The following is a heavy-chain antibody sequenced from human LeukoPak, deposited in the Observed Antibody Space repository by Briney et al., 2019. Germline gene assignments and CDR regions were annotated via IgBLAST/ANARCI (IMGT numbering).Heavy chain of an antibody. J-gene: IGHJ6*03. CDR2: IYYSGST. V-gene: IGHV4-30-4*08. CDR3: ASDGGLAGEYYYYYYYMDV. Sequence: SETLSLTCTVSGGSISSGDYYWSWIRQPPGKGLEWIGYIYYSGSTYYNPSLKSRVTISVDTSKNQFSLKLSSVTAADTAVYYCASDGGLAGEYYYYYYYMDVWGKGTTVTVSS. D-gene: IGHD6-19*01. CDR1: GGSISSGDYY.